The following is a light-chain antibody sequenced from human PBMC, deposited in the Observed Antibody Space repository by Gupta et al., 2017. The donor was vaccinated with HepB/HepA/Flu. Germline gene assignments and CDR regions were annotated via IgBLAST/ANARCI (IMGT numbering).Light chain of an antibody. CDR2: EVN. Sequence: QSALTQPPSASGSPGQSVTISCTGTSSDVGGYNFVSWYQQHPGKAPKLMIYEVNKRPSGVPDRFSGSKSGNTASLTVSGLQAEDEADYYCSSFAGGNRVFGGGNKLNVL. CDR1: SSDVGGYNF. J-gene: IGLJ2*01. V-gene: IGLV2-8*01. CDR3: SSFAGGNRV.